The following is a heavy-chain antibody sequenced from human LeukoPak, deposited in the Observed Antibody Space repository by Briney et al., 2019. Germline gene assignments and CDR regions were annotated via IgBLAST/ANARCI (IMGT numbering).Heavy chain of an antibody. D-gene: IGHD4-17*01. CDR1: GFTFSSYG. CDR2: IWYDGSNK. Sequence: PGGSLRLSCAASGFTFSSYGMHWVRQAPGKGLEWVAVIWYDGSNKYYADSVKGRFTISRDNSKNTLYLQMNSLRAEDTAVYHCARALDYGDYVPLDVWGKGTTVTVSS. J-gene: IGHJ6*04. CDR3: ARALDYGDYVPLDV. V-gene: IGHV3-33*01.